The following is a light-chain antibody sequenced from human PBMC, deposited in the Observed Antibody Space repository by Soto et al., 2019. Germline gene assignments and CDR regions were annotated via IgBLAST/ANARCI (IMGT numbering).Light chain of an antibody. V-gene: IGLV2-23*02. Sequence: QSVLTQPASVSGSPGQSITISCTGTSSDVVSYNLVSWYQQHPGKAPKLMIYEVTKWPSGVSNRFSGSKSGNTASLTISGLQAEDEADYYCCSYAGSSTFYGFGTGTKVTVL. CDR2: EVT. CDR1: SSDVVSYNL. CDR3: CSYAGSSTFYG. J-gene: IGLJ1*01.